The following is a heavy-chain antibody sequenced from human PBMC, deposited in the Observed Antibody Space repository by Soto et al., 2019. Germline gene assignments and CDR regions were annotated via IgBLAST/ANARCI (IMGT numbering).Heavy chain of an antibody. CDR1: GGSISSGDYY. D-gene: IGHD3-22*01. CDR3: ARFRPGGSGSPPGFDY. CDR2: IYYSGST. V-gene: IGHV4-30-4*01. J-gene: IGHJ4*02. Sequence: TSETLSLTCTVSGGSISSGDYYWSWIRQPPGKGLEWIGYIYYSGSTYYNPSLKSRVTISVDTSKNQFSLKLSSVTAADTAVYYCARFRPGGSGSPPGFDYWGRGTQVTVSS.